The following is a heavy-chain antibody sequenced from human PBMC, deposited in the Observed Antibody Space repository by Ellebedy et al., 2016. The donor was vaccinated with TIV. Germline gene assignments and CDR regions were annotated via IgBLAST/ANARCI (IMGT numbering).Heavy chain of an antibody. V-gene: IGHV4-59*08. J-gene: IGHJ4*02. CDR1: GGSISTYY. CDR2: IYYSGSA. Sequence: MPGGSLRLSCSVSGGSISTYYWSWIRQTPGKGLEWIGYIYYSGSANYSPSLKSRVIITIDTSKKQFSLRLNSVIAADTGVYYCATSPGSSTFDYWGQGALVTVSS. CDR3: ATSPGSSTFDY. D-gene: IGHD5-12*01.